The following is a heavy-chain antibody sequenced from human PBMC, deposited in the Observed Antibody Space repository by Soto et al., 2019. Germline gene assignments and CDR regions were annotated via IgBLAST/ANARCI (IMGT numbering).Heavy chain of an antibody. CDR2: IYYSGST. CDR1: GGSISSSSYY. CDR3: ARGTHGGYDEAPIDY. D-gene: IGHD5-12*01. Sequence: SETLSLTCTVSGGSISSSSYYWSWIRQPPGKGLEWIGYIYYSGSTNYNPSLKSRVTISVDTSKNQFSLKLSSVTAADTAVYYCARGTHGGYDEAPIDYWGQGTLVTVSS. J-gene: IGHJ4*02. V-gene: IGHV4-61*01.